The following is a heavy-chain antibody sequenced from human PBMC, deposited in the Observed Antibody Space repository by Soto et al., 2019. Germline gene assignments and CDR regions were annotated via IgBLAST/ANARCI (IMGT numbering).Heavy chain of an antibody. V-gene: IGHV4-4*02. CDR3: ARETLGSWKVSYFDY. D-gene: IGHD6-13*01. CDR1: GGSISSSNW. CDR2: IYHSGST. Sequence: QVQLQESGPGLVKPSGTLSLTCAVSGGSISSSNWWSWVRQPPGKGLEWIGEIYHSGSTNYNPSLKGRVTISVDKSKNQFSLKLSSVTAADTAVYYCARETLGSWKVSYFDYWGQGTLVTVSS. J-gene: IGHJ4*02.